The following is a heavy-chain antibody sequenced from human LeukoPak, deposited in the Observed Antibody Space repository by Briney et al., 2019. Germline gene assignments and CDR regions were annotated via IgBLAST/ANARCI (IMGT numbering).Heavy chain of an antibody. V-gene: IGHV3-30-3*01. Sequence: GGSLRLSCAASGFTFSSYTMDWVRQAPGKGLEWVARISYAGSNNYYADSVKGRFTISSDNPKNTLYLQMDSLRAEDTVVYYCARAAHTTYVLGRYYYYAMDVWGQGTTVTVSS. D-gene: IGHD3-10*01. CDR2: ISYAGSNN. CDR1: GFTFSSYT. CDR3: ARAAHTTYVLGRYYYYAMDV. J-gene: IGHJ6*02.